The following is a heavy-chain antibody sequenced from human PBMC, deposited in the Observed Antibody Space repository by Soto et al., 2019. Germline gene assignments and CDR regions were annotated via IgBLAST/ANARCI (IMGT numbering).Heavy chain of an antibody. Sequence: ASETLSLTCTVSGGSISSGGYYWSWIRQHPGKGLEWIGYIYYSGSTYYNPSLKSRVSISIDTSKNQFSLQLSSVTAADTAIYYCARDATLRYWGRGTLVTVSS. CDR2: IYYSGST. J-gene: IGHJ4*01. CDR3: ARDATLRY. CDR1: GGSISSGGYY. D-gene: IGHD2-15*01. V-gene: IGHV4-31*03.